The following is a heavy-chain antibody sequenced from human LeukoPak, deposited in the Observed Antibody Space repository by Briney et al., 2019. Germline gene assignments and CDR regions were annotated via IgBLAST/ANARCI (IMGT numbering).Heavy chain of an antibody. CDR1: GYTFTSYD. J-gene: IGHJ6*04. V-gene: IGHV1-8*01. Sequence: ASVKVSCKASGYTFTSYDINWVRQATGQGLEWMGWMNPNSGNTGYAQKFQGRVTMTRNTSISTAYMELSSLRSEDTAVYYCARDVRHSSGWAYWGKGTTVTLSS. CDR3: ARDVRHSSGWAY. CDR2: MNPNSGNT. D-gene: IGHD6-19*01.